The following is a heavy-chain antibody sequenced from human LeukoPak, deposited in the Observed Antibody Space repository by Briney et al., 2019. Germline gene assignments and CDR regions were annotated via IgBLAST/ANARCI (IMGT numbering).Heavy chain of an antibody. CDR1: GSTFSSFA. D-gene: IGHD3-9*01. CDR3: AKGKRYFDWLPPPGDAFDI. J-gene: IGHJ3*02. Sequence: GGSLRLSCAASGSTFSSFAMSWVRQAPGKGLEWVSAISGSGGSTYYADSVKGRFTISRDNSKNTLYLQMNSLRAEDTAVYYCAKGKRYFDWLPPPGDAFDIWGQGTMVTVSS. V-gene: IGHV3-23*01. CDR2: ISGSGGST.